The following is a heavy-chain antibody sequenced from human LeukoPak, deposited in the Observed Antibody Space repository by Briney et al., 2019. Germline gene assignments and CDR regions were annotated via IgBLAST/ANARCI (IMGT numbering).Heavy chain of an antibody. Sequence: SQTLSLTCTVSGGSISSGGYYWSWIRHHPGKGLAWIGYINYSGTTYYNPSLKSRLTISVDTSKNQFSLRLSSVTAADTAVYYCARAVKGGNSYGWFDYWGQGTLVTVSS. V-gene: IGHV4-31*03. CDR1: GGSISSGGYY. D-gene: IGHD5-18*01. CDR2: INYSGTT. J-gene: IGHJ4*02. CDR3: ARAVKGGNSYGWFDY.